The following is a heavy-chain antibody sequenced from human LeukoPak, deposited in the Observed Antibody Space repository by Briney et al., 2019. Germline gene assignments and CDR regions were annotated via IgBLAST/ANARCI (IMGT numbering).Heavy chain of an antibody. CDR2: ISPHKGNT. D-gene: IGHD1/OR15-1a*01. V-gene: IGHV1-18*01. J-gene: IGHJ6*03. CDR1: GYTFSNHG. Sequence: ASVKVSCKGIGYTFSNHGITWVRQAPGQGLEWIGWISPHKGNTNYQQRLQGRLILTTDASTSTAYMGLRDLRSDDTAIYYCARDQQQGDHYSFYYMDFWGEGTTVIVSS. CDR3: ARDQQQGDHYSFYYMDF.